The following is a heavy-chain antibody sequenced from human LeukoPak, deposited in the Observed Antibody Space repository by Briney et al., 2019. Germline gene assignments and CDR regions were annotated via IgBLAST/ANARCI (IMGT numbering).Heavy chain of an antibody. CDR2: ISGGGSAI. D-gene: IGHD1-7*01. J-gene: IGHJ4*02. CDR3: ARANYGLDY. V-gene: IGHV3-11*04. CDR1: GFTFSDYY. Sequence: AGSLRLSCAASGFTFSDYYMSWIRQAPGKGLEWVSYISGGGSAIYYTDSVKGRFTISRDNAKNSLYLQMNSLRAEDTAVYYCARANYGLDYWGQGTLVTVSS.